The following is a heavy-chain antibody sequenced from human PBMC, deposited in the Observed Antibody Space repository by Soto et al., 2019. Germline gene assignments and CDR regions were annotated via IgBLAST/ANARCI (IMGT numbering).Heavy chain of an antibody. V-gene: IGHV1-8*01. CDR2: MNPNSGNT. D-gene: IGHD3-16*01. CDR3: ARGRGEGGYFDY. CDR1: GYTFTSYD. J-gene: IGHJ4*02. Sequence: ASVKVSCKASGYTFTSYDINWVRQATGQGLGWMGWMNPNSGNTGYAQKFQGRVTMTRNTSISTAYMELSSLRSEDTAVYYCARGRGEGGYFDYWGQGTLVTVSS.